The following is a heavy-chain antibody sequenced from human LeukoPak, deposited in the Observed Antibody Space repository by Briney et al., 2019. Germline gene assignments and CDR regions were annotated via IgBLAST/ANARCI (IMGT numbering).Heavy chain of an antibody. CDR2: ISWNSGSI. CDR3: AKGPYDFWSGGYYFDY. D-gene: IGHD3-3*01. V-gene: IGHV3-9*03. CDR1: GFTFTTFW. J-gene: IGHJ4*02. Sequence: GGSLRLSCATSGFTFTTFWMHWVRQAPGKGLEWVSGISWNSGSIGYADSVKGRFTISRDNAKNSLYLQMNSLRAEDMALYYCAKGPYDFWSGGYYFDYWGQGTLVTVSS.